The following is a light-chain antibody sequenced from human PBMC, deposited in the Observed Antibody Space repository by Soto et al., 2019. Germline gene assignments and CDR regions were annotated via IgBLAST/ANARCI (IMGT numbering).Light chain of an antibody. V-gene: IGKV1-39*01. Sequence: DIQMTQSPSSLSASVGDRVTITCRASQSINGYLNWYQQKLGEAPNLLIYDVSSLQSGVTSRFSGSANRTVFTLTISSLQTEDFASYFCQQSMTVPLTFGGGTKVEIK. CDR1: QSINGY. CDR3: QQSMTVPLT. CDR2: DVS. J-gene: IGKJ4*01.